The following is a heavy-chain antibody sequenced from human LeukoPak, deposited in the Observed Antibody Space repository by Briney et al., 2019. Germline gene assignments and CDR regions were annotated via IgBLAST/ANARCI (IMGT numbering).Heavy chain of an antibody. CDR1: GFSFRTSA. CDR2: LNGGDYLT. J-gene: IGHJ2*01. Sequence: GGSLRLSCAASGFSFRTSAMSWVRQAPGEGLQWVSSLNGGDYLTYYADSLKGRFTISRDNPKNTLFLQMNSLRAEDTAVYYCARVPQQHWDFDLWGRGTLVTVSS. V-gene: IGHV3-23*01. D-gene: IGHD6-13*01. CDR3: ARVPQQHWDFDL.